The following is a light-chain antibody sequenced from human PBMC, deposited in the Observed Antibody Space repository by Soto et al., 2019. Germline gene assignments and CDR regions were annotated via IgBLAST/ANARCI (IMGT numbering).Light chain of an antibody. CDR2: AAS. J-gene: IGKJ1*01. V-gene: IGKV1-39*01. Sequence: DIQMTQSPSSLSASVGDRVTVPCRASQSISSYLNWYQQKPGKAPKLLIYAASSLQSGVPSRFSGSGSGTEFTLTISGLQPDDFATYYCQHYNSYSEAFGQGTKVDI. CDR3: QHYNSYSEA. CDR1: QSISSY.